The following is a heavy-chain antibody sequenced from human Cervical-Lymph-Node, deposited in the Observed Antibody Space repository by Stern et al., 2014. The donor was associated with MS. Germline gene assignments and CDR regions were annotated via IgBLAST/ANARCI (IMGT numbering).Heavy chain of an antibody. CDR1: GYYFSTYW. V-gene: IGHV5-51*01. CDR3: ARRGDYFDS. Sequence: VQLVESGGEVKKPGESLKISCKGSGYYFSTYWIAWVRQKPGKGLEWMGIIFPRDSDVRYSPSFQGQVTISVDKSINPAYLQWSSLKSSDTAMYYCARRGDYFDSWGQGTLVTVSS. CDR2: IFPRDSDV. D-gene: IGHD5-12*01. J-gene: IGHJ4*02.